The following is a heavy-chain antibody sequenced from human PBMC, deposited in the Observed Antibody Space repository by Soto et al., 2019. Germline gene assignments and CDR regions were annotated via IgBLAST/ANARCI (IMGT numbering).Heavy chain of an antibody. CDR1: GGSISSSSYY. D-gene: IGHD3-3*01. V-gene: IGHV4-39*01. J-gene: IGHJ6*03. Sequence: SETLSLTCTVSGGSISSSSYYWGWIRQPPGKGLEWIGSIYYSGRTYYNPSLKSRVTISVDTSKNQFSLKLSSVPAADTAVYYCARHPTSPYYDFWSGYVYMDVWGKGTTVTVSS. CDR2: IYYSGRT. CDR3: ARHPTSPYYDFWSGYVYMDV.